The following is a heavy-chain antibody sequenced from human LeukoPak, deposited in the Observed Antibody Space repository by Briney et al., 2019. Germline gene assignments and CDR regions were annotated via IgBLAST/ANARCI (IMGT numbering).Heavy chain of an antibody. J-gene: IGHJ5*02. CDR1: GYTFNRYG. V-gene: IGHV1-8*01. CDR3: ARCITIFGVVIKNWFDA. CDR2: MNPNNGNT. Sequence: AAVKVSCKASGYTFNRYGISWVRQAPGQRPEWMGWMNPNNGNTGYAQKFQGRVTMTRNTSISTAYMELSSLRSEDTAVYYCARCITIFGVVIKNWFDAWGQGTLVTVSS. D-gene: IGHD3-3*01.